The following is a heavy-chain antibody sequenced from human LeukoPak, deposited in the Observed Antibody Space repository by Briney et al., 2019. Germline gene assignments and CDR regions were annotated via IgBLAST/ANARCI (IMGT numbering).Heavy chain of an antibody. D-gene: IGHD3-22*01. CDR1: GYTFTGYY. J-gene: IGHJ5*02. CDR3: ARVRSTYYDSSGYYYADWFDP. V-gene: IGHV1-2*02. Sequence: ASVKVSCQASGYTFTGYYIHWVRQAPGQGLEWMGWINPDSGGTTYAQKFQGRVTMTRDTSISTAYMELNRLNSDDTAVYYCARVRSTYYDSSGYYYADWFDPWGQGTLVTVSS. CDR2: INPDSGGT.